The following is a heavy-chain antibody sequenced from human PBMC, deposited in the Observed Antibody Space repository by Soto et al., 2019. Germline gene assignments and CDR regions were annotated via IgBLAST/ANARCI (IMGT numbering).Heavy chain of an antibody. CDR3: VRDSHGDY. J-gene: IGHJ4*02. CDR1: GFTFSNNG. V-gene: IGHV3-74*01. Sequence: EVQLVESGGGLVQPGGSLRLSCAGSGFTFSNNGMHWVRQAPGKGLEWVSRIDHDGPTDYADSVRGRFTISRDNAENTLYLQMNSLRPEDTAVYYCVRDSHGDYWGQGTLVTVSS. CDR2: IDHDGPT.